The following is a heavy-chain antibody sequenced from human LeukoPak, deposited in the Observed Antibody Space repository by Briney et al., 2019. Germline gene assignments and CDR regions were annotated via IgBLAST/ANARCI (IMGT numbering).Heavy chain of an antibody. D-gene: IGHD1-26*01. CDR1: GLTFSNAW. V-gene: IGHV3-15*01. J-gene: IGHJ4*02. CDR2: IKSTANGGTI. Sequence: GGSLRLSCAASGLTFSNAWMNWVRQTPEKGLEWVGLIKSTANGGTIDYAAPVKGRFTISRDNSKNTLHLQMNSLKIEDTAMYYCTREYSGSFDYWGQGALVTVSS. CDR3: TREYSGSFDY.